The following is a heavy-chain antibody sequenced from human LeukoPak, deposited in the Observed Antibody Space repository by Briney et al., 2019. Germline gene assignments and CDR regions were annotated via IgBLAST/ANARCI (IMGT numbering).Heavy chain of an antibody. CDR1: GGSFSGYY. V-gene: IGHV4-34*01. CDR2: INHSGST. D-gene: IGHD6-13*01. J-gene: IGHJ5*02. CDR3: ATEAGRDSSSWYGSWFDP. Sequence: MASETLSLTCAVYGGSFSGYYWSWIRQPPGKGLEWIGEINHSGSTNYNPSLKSRVTISVDTSKNQFSLKLSSVTAADTAVYYCATEAGRDSSSWYGSWFDPGGQGTLVTVSS.